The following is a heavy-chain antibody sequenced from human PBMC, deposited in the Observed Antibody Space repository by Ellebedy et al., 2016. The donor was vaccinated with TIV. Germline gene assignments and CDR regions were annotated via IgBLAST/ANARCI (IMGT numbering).Heavy chain of an antibody. J-gene: IGHJ4*02. Sequence: ASVKVSCXASGYTFTTYDINWVRQATGQGLEWMGWMNPKSGNTGYAQKFQGRVTMTRNTSISTVYMELSSLKSEDTAVYYCARGLGSGFGELYRIDYWGQGTLVTVSS. V-gene: IGHV1-8*01. CDR2: MNPKSGNT. D-gene: IGHD3-10*01. CDR3: ARGLGSGFGELYRIDY. CDR1: GYTFTTYD.